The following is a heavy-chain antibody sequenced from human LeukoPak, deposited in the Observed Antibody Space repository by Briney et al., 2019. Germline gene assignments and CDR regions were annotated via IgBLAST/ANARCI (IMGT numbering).Heavy chain of an antibody. V-gene: IGHV3-7*03. D-gene: IGHD3-3*01. Sequence: GGSLRLSCAASGFTFSSYWMSWVRQAPGKGLEWVAIIKQDGSEKYYVDSVKGRFTISRDNAKNSLYLQMNSLRAEDTAVYYCARVEIGVVISQMYYYYGMDVWGQGTTVTVSS. J-gene: IGHJ6*02. CDR2: IKQDGSEK. CDR3: ARVEIGVVISQMYYYYGMDV. CDR1: GFTFSSYW.